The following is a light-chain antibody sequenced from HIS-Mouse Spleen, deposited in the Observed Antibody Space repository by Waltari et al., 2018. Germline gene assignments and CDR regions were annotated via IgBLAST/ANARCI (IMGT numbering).Light chain of an antibody. V-gene: IGKV1-9*01. CDR1: KGISSY. CDR2: AAS. J-gene: IGKJ1*01. CDR3: QQLNSYPPT. Sequence: DIQLTQSPSFLSASVGDRVTLTCRASKGISSYLAWYQQKPGKAPKLLIYAASTLQSRVPSRFSGSGSGTEFTLTISSLQPEDFATYYCQQLNSYPPTFGQGTKVEIK.